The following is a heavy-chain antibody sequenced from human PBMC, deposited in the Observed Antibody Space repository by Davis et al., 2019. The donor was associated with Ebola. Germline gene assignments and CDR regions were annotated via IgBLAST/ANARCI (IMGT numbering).Heavy chain of an antibody. CDR2: INHSGST. CDR1: GGSFSGYF. CDR3: ARHQGSWSFYYVDY. V-gene: IGHV4-34*01. J-gene: IGHJ4*02. D-gene: IGHD3-10*01. Sequence: PSETLSLTCAVYGGSFSGYFWTWIRQPPGKGLEWIGEINHSGSTYYNPSLKSRVTMSVDRSKNQFSLKVSSVTAADTAVYHCARHQGSWSFYYVDYWGQGTLVTVSS.